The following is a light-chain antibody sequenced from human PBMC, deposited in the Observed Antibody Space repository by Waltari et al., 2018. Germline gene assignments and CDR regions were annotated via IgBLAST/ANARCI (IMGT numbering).Light chain of an antibody. V-gene: IGLV2-23*02. J-gene: IGLJ1*01. Sequence: QSALTQPASVSGSPGQSLTIPCTGPRSAVGSYNLVSWYQQPPGTAPKLMIYEVGKRPSGVSNRFSGSKSGNTASLTIAGLQAEDEADYFCCSYAGSPYVFGTGTKVTVL. CDR3: CSYAGSPYV. CDR2: EVG. CDR1: RSAVGSYNL.